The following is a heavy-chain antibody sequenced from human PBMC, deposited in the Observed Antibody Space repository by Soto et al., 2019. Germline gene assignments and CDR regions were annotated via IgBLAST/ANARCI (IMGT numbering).Heavy chain of an antibody. CDR1: GFTFDDYT. CDR2: ISWDGGST. Sequence: GGSLRLSCAASGFTFDDYTMHWVRQAPGKGLEWVSLISWDGGSTYYADSVKGRFTISRDNSKNSLYLQMNSLRTEDTALYYCAKDIANEGSSWTYYYYGMDVWGQGTTVTVS. CDR3: AKDIANEGSSWTYYYYGMDV. V-gene: IGHV3-43*01. D-gene: IGHD6-13*01. J-gene: IGHJ6*02.